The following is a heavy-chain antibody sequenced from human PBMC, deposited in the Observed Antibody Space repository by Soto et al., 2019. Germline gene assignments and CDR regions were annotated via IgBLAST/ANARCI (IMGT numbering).Heavy chain of an antibody. V-gene: IGHV3-74*01. CDR2: IISDGSST. CDR1: GFTFSSYW. Sequence: EVQLVESGGGLVQPGGSLRLSCAASGFTFSSYWMHWVRQAPGKGLVWVSRIISDGSSTSYADCVKGRLTISRDNAKNRQYLQMNGPGDEETAVYYCARDRQVGAAGGFDPWGLGTLVAV. D-gene: IGHD1-26*01. CDR3: ARDRQVGAAGGFDP. J-gene: IGHJ5*02.